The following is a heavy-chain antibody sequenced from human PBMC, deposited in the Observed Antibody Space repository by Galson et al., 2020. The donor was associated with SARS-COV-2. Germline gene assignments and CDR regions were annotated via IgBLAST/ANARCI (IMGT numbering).Heavy chain of an antibody. D-gene: IGHD4-17*01. J-gene: IGHJ4*02. CDR3: LTTVVTGLFDY. V-gene: IGHV1-18*01. CDR1: GYTFTSYG. CDR2: ISAYNGNT. Sequence: ASVQVSCKASGYTFTSYGISWVRQAPGQGLEWMGWISAYNGNTNYAQKLQGRVTMTTDTSTSTAYMELRSLRSDDTAVYYCLTTVVTGLFDYWGQGTLVTVSS.